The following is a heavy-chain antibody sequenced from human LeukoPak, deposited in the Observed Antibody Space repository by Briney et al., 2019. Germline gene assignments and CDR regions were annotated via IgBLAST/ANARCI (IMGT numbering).Heavy chain of an antibody. CDR1: GYTFTGYY. D-gene: IGHD3-10*01. J-gene: IGHJ4*02. CDR2: INLNSGDT. CDR3: ARVRPRIDGSGTSYLRLYYFDY. Sequence: ASVKVSCKASGYTFTGYYMYWVRQAPGQGLEWMGWINLNSGDTNYAQRFQGRVTMTRDTSISTAYMDLSRMTSDDTAVYYCARVRPRIDGSGTSYLRLYYFDYWGQGTLVTVSS. V-gene: IGHV1-2*02.